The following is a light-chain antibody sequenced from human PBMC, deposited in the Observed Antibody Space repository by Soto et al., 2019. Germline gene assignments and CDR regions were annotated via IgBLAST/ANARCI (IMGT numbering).Light chain of an antibody. J-gene: IGLJ1*01. CDR3: SSYTSSSTLYV. CDR2: EVN. V-gene: IGLV2-14*01. CDR1: SSDVGSYTY. Sequence: QSALTQPASVSGSPRQSITISCTGASSDVGSYTYVSWYQQHPGKAPKLMICEVNNRPSGVSNRFSGSKSGNTASLTISGLQAEDEADYYCSSYTSSSTLYVFGTGTKVTVL.